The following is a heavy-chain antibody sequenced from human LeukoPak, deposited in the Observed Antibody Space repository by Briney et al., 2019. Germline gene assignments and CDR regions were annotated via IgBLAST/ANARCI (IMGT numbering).Heavy chain of an antibody. CDR1: GYTFTRYY. CDR2: FNPSGGST. J-gene: IGHJ3*02. D-gene: IGHD3-10*01. V-gene: IGHV1-46*01. Sequence: ASVKVSCKASGYTFTRYYMHWVRQAPGQGLEWMGVFNPSGGSTIYAQKFQGRVTMTEDTSTATAYMELSSLRSEDTAVYYCATGHYYGSEDAFDIWGQGTMVTVSS. CDR3: ATGHYYGSEDAFDI.